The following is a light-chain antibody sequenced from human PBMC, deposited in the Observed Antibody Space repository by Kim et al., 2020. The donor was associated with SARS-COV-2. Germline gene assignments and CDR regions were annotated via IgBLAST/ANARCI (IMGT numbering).Light chain of an antibody. J-gene: IGKJ2*01. CDR2: WAS. Sequence: RATINCKSSQSVLYNSNNKNYLAWYQQKPGQPPKLLIYWASTRESGVPDRFSGSGSGTDFTLTISSLQAEDVAVYYCQQYYSTPYTFGQGTKLAI. V-gene: IGKV4-1*01. CDR3: QQYYSTPYT. CDR1: QSVLYNSNNKNY.